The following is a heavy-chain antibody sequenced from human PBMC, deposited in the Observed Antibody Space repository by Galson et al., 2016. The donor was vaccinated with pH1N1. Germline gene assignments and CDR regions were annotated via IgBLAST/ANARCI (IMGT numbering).Heavy chain of an antibody. CDR3: ARHENYGSGSLDY. V-gene: IGHV5-51*01. CDR1: GYSFTTSW. Sequence: QSGAEVKKSGESLKISCTVSGYSFTTSWIGWVRQMPGKGLEWMGIIYPGDPDAIYSPSFEGQVTMSVDKSISTAYLQWTTLKASDTALYFCARHENYGSGSLDYWGQGTLVTVSS. CDR2: IYPGDPDA. J-gene: IGHJ4*02. D-gene: IGHD3-10*01.